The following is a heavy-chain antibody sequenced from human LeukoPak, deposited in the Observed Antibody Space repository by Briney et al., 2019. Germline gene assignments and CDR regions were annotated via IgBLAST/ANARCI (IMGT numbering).Heavy chain of an antibody. V-gene: IGHV1-2*06. CDR3: ARDRSIAARPGVWFDP. J-gene: IGHJ5*02. CDR2: INPNSGGT. Sequence: ASVKVSCKASGYTFTGYYMHWVRQAPGQGLEWMGRINPNSGGTNYAQKFQGRVTMTRDTSISTAYMELSRLRSDDTAVYYCARDRSIAARPGVWFDPWGQGTLVTVSS. D-gene: IGHD6-6*01. CDR1: GYTFTGYY.